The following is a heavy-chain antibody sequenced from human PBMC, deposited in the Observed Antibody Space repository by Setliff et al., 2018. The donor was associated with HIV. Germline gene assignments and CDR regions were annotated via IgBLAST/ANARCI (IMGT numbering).Heavy chain of an antibody. D-gene: IGHD2-21*01. CDR3: TTDWGGGGGAPLDP. J-gene: IGHJ5*02. CDR2: IKRKTDSGTT. V-gene: IGHV3-15*01. Sequence: PGESLKISCTASGFTFTNAWLTWVRQAPGKGLEWIARIKRKTDSGTTDYAAPVKGRFNISRDDSRNTLYLQMNNLKTDDTAMYYCTTDWGGGGGAPLDPWGQGSLVTVSS. CDR1: GFTFTNAW.